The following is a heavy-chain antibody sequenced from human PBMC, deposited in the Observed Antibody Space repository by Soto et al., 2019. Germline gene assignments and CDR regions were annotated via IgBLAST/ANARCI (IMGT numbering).Heavy chain of an antibody. CDR2: ISAYDGKT. V-gene: IGHV1-18*01. D-gene: IGHD3-3*01. CDR3: ARDPHEFWTSYWFDP. J-gene: IGHJ5*02. CDR1: GYTFNTYG. Sequence: GASVKVSCKTSGYTFNTYGINWVRQAPGQGLELMGWISAYDGKTTYAEKFQGRVTLTTDTSTSTAYMELRSLRSDDTAIYYCARDPHEFWTSYWFDPWGQGTPVTDS.